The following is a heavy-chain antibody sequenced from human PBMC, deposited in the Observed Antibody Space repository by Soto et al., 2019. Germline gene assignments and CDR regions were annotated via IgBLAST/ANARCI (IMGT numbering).Heavy chain of an antibody. Sequence: GGSLTLSCAASGFTFSSFAMSWVRQAPGKGLEWVSAISGSGGSTYYADSVKGRFTISRDNSKNTLYLQMNSLRAGDTAVYYCAKELYSSSSVEYWGQGTLVTFSS. CDR2: ISGSGGST. CDR1: GFTFSSFA. D-gene: IGHD6-13*01. J-gene: IGHJ4*02. CDR3: AKELYSSSSVEY. V-gene: IGHV3-23*01.